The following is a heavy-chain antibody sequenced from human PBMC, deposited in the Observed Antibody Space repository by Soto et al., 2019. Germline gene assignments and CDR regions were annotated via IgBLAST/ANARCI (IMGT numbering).Heavy chain of an antibody. CDR3: ARESEDLTSNFDY. Sequence: PGGSLRLSCAASGFTFAGYSMNWVRQAPGKGLEWVSSISRTTNYIYYGDSMKGRFTISRDNAKNSLYLEMNSLRAEDTAVYYCARESEDLTSNFDYWGQGTLVTVPS. CDR2: ISRTTNYI. J-gene: IGHJ4*02. CDR1: GFTFAGYS. V-gene: IGHV3-21*06.